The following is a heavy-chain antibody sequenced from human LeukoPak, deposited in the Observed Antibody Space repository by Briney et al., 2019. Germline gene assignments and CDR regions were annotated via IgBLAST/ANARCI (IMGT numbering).Heavy chain of an antibody. CDR3: ARGRRYSRRGYFYYDY. CDR1: GFSLSDYS. V-gene: IGHV3-48*04. CDR2: ISGGGDRI. J-gene: IGHJ4*02. D-gene: IGHD3-3*01. Sequence: PGGSLRLSCVGSGFSLSDYSINWVRQAPGKGLQWVSYISGGGDRIYYADSVKGRFTVSRDIAKNSLYLQMDSLRAEDTAVYYCARGRRYSRRGYFYYDYWGQGVLVSVSS.